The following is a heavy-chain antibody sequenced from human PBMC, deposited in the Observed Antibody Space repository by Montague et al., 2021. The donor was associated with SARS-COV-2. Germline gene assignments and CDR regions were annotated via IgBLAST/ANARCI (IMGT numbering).Heavy chain of an antibody. V-gene: IGHV4-59*12. D-gene: IGHD1-26*01. Sequence: SETLSLTCTVSGGSITNDYWTWIRQSPGRGLEWIGYIYYSATTNYNPSLKSRVTMSIDTSKNQFSLSLSSVTAADSAVYYCARLRRGTYYVSFDPWGQGALVSVSS. J-gene: IGHJ5*02. CDR3: ARLRRGTYYVSFDP. CDR1: GGSITNDY. CDR2: IYYSATT.